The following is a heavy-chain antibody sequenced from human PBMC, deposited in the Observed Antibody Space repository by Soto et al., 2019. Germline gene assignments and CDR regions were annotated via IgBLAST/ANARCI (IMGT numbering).Heavy chain of an antibody. V-gene: IGHV4-59*01. CDR1: GGSISSYY. D-gene: IGHD2-8*02. CDR3: ARDKITGLFDY. J-gene: IGHJ4*02. CDR2: VYNSGST. Sequence: NPSETLSLTCTVSGGSISSYYWSWIRQPPGKGLEWIGYVYNSGSTNYNPSLKSRVTISIDTSKNQFSLKLTSLTAADTAVYYCARDKITGLFDYWGQGTLVTVSS.